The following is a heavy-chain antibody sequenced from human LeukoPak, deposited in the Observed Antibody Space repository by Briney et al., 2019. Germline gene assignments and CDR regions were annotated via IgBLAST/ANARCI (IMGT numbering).Heavy chain of an antibody. CDR2: VYYNGNT. J-gene: IGHJ4*02. CDR3: ARGVVVPAAIADYFDY. V-gene: IGHV4-59*01. D-gene: IGHD2-2*01. Sequence: SETRSLTCTVSGGSISNYFWSWIRQPPGKGLEWIGYVYYNGNTNYNPSLESRVTMSVDTSKNQFFLKVTSVTAADTAVYYCARGVVVPAAIADYFDYWGQGTLVTVSS. CDR1: GGSISNYF.